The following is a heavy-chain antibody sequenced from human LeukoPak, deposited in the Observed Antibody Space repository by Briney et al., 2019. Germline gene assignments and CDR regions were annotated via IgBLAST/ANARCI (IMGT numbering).Heavy chain of an antibody. V-gene: IGHV3-23*01. D-gene: IGHD3-9*01. J-gene: IGHJ4*02. CDR3: AKDIRDYEVLTGSGGIDY. CDR2: ISGSGGNT. Sequence: PGGSLRLSCAAAGFTFLNYAMTWVRQAPGNGLGWVSGISGSGGNTYYADSLKGRFTISRDNSKSTLFLQMNSLRAEDTAVYFCAKDIRDYEVLTGSGGIDYWGQGTLVTVDS. CDR1: GFTFLNYA.